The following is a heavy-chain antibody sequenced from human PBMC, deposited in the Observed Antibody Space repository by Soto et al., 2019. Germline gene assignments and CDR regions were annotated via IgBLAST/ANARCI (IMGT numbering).Heavy chain of an antibody. D-gene: IGHD2-2*01. CDR1: GYTFSNYG. Sequence: ASVKVSCKTSGYTFSNYGITWVRQAPGQPLEWLGWISLYSDGTNYAQKFQGRVSMTTDTSTTSAYMELRSLRSDDTAVYYCARVVPGAEAWFGPWGQGTLVTVSS. J-gene: IGHJ5*02. CDR2: ISLYSDGT. CDR3: ARVVPGAEAWFGP. V-gene: IGHV1-18*01.